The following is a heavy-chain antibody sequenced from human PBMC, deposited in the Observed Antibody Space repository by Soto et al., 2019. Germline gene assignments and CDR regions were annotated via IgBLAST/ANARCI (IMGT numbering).Heavy chain of an antibody. V-gene: IGHV3-11*06. CDR2: ISSSSSYT. CDR1: GFTCSDYY. Sequence: PGGSLRLSCAASGFTCSDYYMSWIRQAPGKGLEWVSYISSSSSYTNYADSVKGRFTISRDNAKNSLYLQINSLRAEDTAVYYCASGRRSGSYRSLDYWAQGTLVTVSS. D-gene: IGHD1-26*01. CDR3: ASGRRSGSYRSLDY. J-gene: IGHJ4*02.